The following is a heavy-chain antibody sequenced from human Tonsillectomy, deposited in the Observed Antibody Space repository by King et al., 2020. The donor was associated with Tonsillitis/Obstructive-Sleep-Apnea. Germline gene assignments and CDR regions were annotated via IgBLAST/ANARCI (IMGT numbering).Heavy chain of an antibody. CDR1: AFTFSNAW. Sequence: VQLVESGGGLVKPGGSHRLSCAASAFTFSNAWMSWVRQAPGKGLEWVGRIKSKTDGGTTDYAAPVKGRFTISRDDSKNTLYLQMNSLKTEDTAVYYCTADPITIFVVARPAYWGQGTLVTVSS. D-gene: IGHD3-3*01. V-gene: IGHV3-15*01. CDR2: IKSKTDGGTT. J-gene: IGHJ4*02. CDR3: TADPITIFVVARPAY.